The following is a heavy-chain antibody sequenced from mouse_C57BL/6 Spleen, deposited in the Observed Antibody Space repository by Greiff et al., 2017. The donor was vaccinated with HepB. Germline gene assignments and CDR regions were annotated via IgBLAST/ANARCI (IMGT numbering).Heavy chain of an antibody. CDR2: ISNLAYSI. CDR3: TRQGDYYGSSYAMDY. J-gene: IGHJ4*01. CDR1: GFTFSDYG. Sequence: EVKLMESGGGLVQPGGSLKLSCAASGFTFSDYGMAWVRQAPRKGPEWVAFISNLAYSIYYADTVTGRFTISRENAKNTLYLEMSSLRSEDTAMYYCTRQGDYYGSSYAMDYWGQGTSVTVSS. D-gene: IGHD1-1*01. V-gene: IGHV5-15*01.